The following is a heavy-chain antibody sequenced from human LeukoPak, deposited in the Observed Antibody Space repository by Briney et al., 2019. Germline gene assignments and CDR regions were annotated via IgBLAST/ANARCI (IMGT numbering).Heavy chain of an antibody. CDR3: AKSYGAHYLFEY. CDR2: ISYDGSNK. CDR1: GFTFSSYG. J-gene: IGHJ4*02. Sequence: GGSLRLSCAASGFTFSSYGMHWVRQAPGKGLEWVAVISYDGSNKYYADSVKGRFTISRDNSKNTLYLQMNSLRAEDTAVYYCAKSYGAHYLFEYWGQGTLVTVSS. D-gene: IGHD4-17*01. V-gene: IGHV3-30*18.